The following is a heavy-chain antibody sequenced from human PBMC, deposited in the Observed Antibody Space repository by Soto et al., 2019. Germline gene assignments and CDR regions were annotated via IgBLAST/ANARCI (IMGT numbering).Heavy chain of an antibody. CDR3: AREGGRNSGGIDY. CDR1: GGTFSSYS. CDR2: IIPIFGTA. Sequence: QVQLVQSGAEVKKPGSSVKVSCKASGGTFSSYSINWVRQAPGQGLEWMGAIIPIFGTANYAQKFQGRVTINADESTSTAYMELSSLRSEDRAVSYCAREGGRNSGGIDYWGQGTLVTVSS. V-gene: IGHV1-69*01. D-gene: IGHD1-26*01. J-gene: IGHJ4*02.